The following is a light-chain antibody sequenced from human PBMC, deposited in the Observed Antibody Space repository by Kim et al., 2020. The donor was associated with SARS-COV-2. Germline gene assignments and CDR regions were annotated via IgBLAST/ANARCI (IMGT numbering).Light chain of an antibody. CDR3: QQQNSYPPT. J-gene: IGKJ5*01. V-gene: IGKV1-9*01. Sequence: DIQLTQSPSFLSASVGDRVTITCRASQGISSYLAWYQQKPGKAPKLLIYAASTLQSGVPSRFSGSGSGTEFTLTISSLQPEDFATYDSQQQNSYPPTIGQGTRLVIK. CDR2: AAS. CDR1: QGISSY.